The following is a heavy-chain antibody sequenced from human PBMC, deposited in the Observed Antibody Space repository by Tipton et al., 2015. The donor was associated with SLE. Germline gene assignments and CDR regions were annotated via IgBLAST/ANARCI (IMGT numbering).Heavy chain of an antibody. CDR1: GGSISSSSYY. V-gene: IGHV4-39*07. J-gene: IGHJ4*02. D-gene: IGHD6-13*01. CDR2: IYYSGST. Sequence: TLSLTCTVSGGSISSSSYYWGWIRQPPGKGLEWIGSIYYSGSTYYNPSLKSRVTISVDTSKNQFSRKLSSVTAADTAVYYCARVGDEAAAALGYWGQGTLVTVSS. CDR3: ARVGDEAAAALGY.